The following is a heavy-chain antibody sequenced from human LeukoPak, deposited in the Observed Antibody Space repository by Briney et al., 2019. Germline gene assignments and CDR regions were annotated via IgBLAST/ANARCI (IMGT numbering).Heavy chain of an antibody. CDR3: ARAGSYYYDTNLDY. Sequence: ASVKVSCKASGYTFTSYYMHWVRQAPGQGLEWMGIVNPSSGSTTYAQKFQDRITMTRDTSTSTVYMELSSLRSEDTAVYYCARAGSYYYDTNLDYWGQGTLVTVSS. CDR2: VNPSSGST. CDR1: GYTFTSYY. V-gene: IGHV1-46*01. J-gene: IGHJ4*02. D-gene: IGHD3-22*01.